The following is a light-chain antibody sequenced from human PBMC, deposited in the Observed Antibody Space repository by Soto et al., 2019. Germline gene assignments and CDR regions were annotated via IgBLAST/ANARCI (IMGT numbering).Light chain of an antibody. Sequence: DIQMTQSPSTLSASVGDRVTITCRASQSISNYLAWFQQKPGKAPKLLIYDASNLVSGVPSRFSGSGSGTELTLTISSLQPDDFSTYYCQQYNSYSPGTFGQGTKVVIK. CDR3: QQYNSYSPGT. V-gene: IGKV1-5*01. J-gene: IGKJ1*01. CDR1: QSISNY. CDR2: DAS.